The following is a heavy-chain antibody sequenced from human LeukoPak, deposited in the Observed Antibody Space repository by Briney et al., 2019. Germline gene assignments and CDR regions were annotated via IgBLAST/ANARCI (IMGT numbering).Heavy chain of an antibody. CDR1: TFTFSSDY. V-gene: IGHV3-7*01. CDR2: ITPDGSEK. CDR3: ARDPAYGALDY. D-gene: IGHD4-17*01. J-gene: IGHJ4*02. Sequence: GGSLRLSCAASTFTFSSDYMSWVRQTPGKGLEWVANITPDGSEKAYGDSVKGRFSISRDNAKNSLYLQMNSLRVDDTAVYYCARDPAYGALDYWGQGILVTVSS.